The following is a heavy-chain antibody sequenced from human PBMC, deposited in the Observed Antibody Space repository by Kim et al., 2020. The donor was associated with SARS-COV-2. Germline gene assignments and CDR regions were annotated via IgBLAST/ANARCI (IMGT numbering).Heavy chain of an antibody. D-gene: IGHD2-15*01. Sequence: GGSLRLSCAASGFTFSNAWMSWVRQAPGKGLEWVGRIKSKTDGGTTDYAAPVKGRFTISRDDSKNTLYLQMNSLKTEDTAVYYCTTEFDIVVVAKDYWGQGTLVTVSS. CDR1: GFTFSNAW. J-gene: IGHJ4*02. V-gene: IGHV3-15*01. CDR3: TTEFDIVVVAKDY. CDR2: IKSKTDGGTT.